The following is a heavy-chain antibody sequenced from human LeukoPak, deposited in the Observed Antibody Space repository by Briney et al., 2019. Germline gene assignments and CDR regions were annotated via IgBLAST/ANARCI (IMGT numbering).Heavy chain of an antibody. CDR1: GFTFSSYG. V-gene: IGHV3-30*02. CDR2: IRYDGSNK. CDR3: ARELRYSSSFYYYYYMDV. Sequence: GGSLRLSCAASGFTFSSYGMHWVRQAPGKGLEWVAFIRYDGSNKYYADSVKGRFTISRDNSKNTLYLQMNSLRADDTAVYYCARELRYSSSFYYYYYMDVWGKGTTVTVSS. D-gene: IGHD6-13*01. J-gene: IGHJ6*03.